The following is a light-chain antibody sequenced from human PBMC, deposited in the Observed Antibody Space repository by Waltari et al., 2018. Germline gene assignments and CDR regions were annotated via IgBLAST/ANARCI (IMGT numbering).Light chain of an antibody. V-gene: IGLV1-47*01. CDR2: RNE. J-gene: IGLJ3*02. Sequence: QSVLTQPPSASGTPGQTVSVSCSGSGSNTGSNYASWYQHVPGTAPQPLIYRNEQRPSGVPDRFAGSKSGTSASLAISGLRSEDEADYFCTSWDDSLNAWVFGGGTKLTVL. CDR3: TSWDDSLNAWV. CDR1: GSNTGSNY.